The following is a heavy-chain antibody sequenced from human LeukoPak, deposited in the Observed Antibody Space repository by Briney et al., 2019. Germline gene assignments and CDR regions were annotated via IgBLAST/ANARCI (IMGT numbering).Heavy chain of an antibody. CDR2: IIPIFGTA. CDR1: GGTFSSYA. V-gene: IGHV1-69*05. Sequence: SVKVSCKASGGTFSSYAISWVRQAPGQGLEWMGGIIPIFGTANYAQKLQGRVTMTTDTSTSTAYMELRSLRSDDTAVYYCAREDGGYYYLDAFDIWGQGTMVTVSS. J-gene: IGHJ3*02. D-gene: IGHD3-22*01. CDR3: AREDGGYYYLDAFDI.